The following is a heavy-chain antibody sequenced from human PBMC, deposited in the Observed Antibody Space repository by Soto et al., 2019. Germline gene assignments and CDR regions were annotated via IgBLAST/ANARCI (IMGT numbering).Heavy chain of an antibody. J-gene: IGHJ5*02. CDR3: ARDRGEWLVNWFDP. D-gene: IGHD3-3*01. CDR1: GFTFSSYA. Sequence: PWGALIVSWAASGFTFSSYAMPSVRQAPGKGLEWVAVISYDGSNKYYADSVKGRFTISRDNSKNTLYLQMNSLRAEDTAVYYCARDRGEWLVNWFDPWGQGTLVTVSS. CDR2: ISYDGSNK. V-gene: IGHV3-30-3*01.